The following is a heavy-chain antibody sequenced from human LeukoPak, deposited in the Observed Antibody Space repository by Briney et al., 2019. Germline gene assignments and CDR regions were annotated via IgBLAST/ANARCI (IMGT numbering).Heavy chain of an antibody. D-gene: IGHD3-22*01. CDR3: ATGSGVVVITLPDY. CDR2: MNPNSGNT. V-gene: IGHV1-8*01. Sequence: ASVKVSCKASGYTFTSYDINWVRQATGQGLEWMGWMNPNSGNTGYAQKFQGRVTMTEDTSTDTAYMELSSLRSEDTAVYYCATGSGVVVITLPDYWGQGTLVTVSS. J-gene: IGHJ4*02. CDR1: GYTFTSYD.